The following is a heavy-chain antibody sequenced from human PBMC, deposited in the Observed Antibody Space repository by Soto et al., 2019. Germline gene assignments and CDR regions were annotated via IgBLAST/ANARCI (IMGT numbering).Heavy chain of an antibody. CDR2: ISSSSTI. CDR3: AREVRGVTTPYYYYGMDV. CDR1: GFTFSSYS. J-gene: IGHJ6*02. V-gene: IGHV3-48*02. D-gene: IGHD4-17*01. Sequence: GGSLRLSCAASGFTFSSYSMNWVRQAPGKGLEWVSYISSSSTIYYADSVKGRFTISRDNAKNSLYLQMNSLRDEDTAVYYCAREVRGVTTPYYYYGMDVWGQGTTVTVSS.